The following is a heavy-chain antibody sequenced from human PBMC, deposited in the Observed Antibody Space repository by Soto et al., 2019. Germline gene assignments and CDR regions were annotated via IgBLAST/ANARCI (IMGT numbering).Heavy chain of an antibody. J-gene: IGHJ4*02. Sequence: GGSLRLSCAASGFTFSSYAMSWVRQAPGKGLEWVSAISGSGGSTYYADSVKGRFTISRDNSKNTLYLQMNSLRAEDTAVYYCAKVGTYYDVWRGYRPIYYFDYWGEGTLVTLPS. CDR3: AKVGTYYDVWRGYRPIYYFDY. V-gene: IGHV3-23*01. CDR1: GFTFSSYA. CDR2: ISGSGGST. D-gene: IGHD3-3*01.